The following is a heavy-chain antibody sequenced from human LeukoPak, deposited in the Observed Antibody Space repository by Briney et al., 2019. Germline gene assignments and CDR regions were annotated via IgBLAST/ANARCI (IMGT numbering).Heavy chain of an antibody. CDR1: GFTFSDYY. J-gene: IGHJ4*02. Sequence: GGSLRLSCAASGFTFSDYYMSWIRQAPGKGLEWVSYISSSGSTIYYADSVKGRFTISRDDAKNSLYLQMNSLRAEDTAVYYCARAGAYDYVWGSYLDYWGQGTLATVSS. D-gene: IGHD3-16*02. V-gene: IGHV3-11*01. CDR3: ARAGAYDYVWGSYLDY. CDR2: ISSSGSTI.